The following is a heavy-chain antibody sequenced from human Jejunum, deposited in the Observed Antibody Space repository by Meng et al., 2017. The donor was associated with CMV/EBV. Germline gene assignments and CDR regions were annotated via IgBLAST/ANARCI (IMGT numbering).Heavy chain of an antibody. CDR2: LYSSGIT. J-gene: IGHJ4*02. CDR1: GLTVSSNY. Sequence: VQLVESGGGLVQPGESLRLSCAASGLTVSSNYMSWLRQAPGKGLEWVSILYSSGITYYADSVKGRFTISRDNSKNTLYFQMNTLRAEDTAVYYCARWSGTYYDYWGQGTLVTVSS. V-gene: IGHV3-66*01. CDR3: ARWSGTYYDY. D-gene: IGHD1-26*01.